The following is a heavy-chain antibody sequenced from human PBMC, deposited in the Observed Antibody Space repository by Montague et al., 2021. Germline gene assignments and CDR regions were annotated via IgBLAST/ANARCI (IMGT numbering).Heavy chain of an antibody. V-gene: IGHV4-39*01. CDR2: IYCSGST. Sequence: SETLSLTCTVSGGSISSSSYYWGWIRQPPGKGLEWIGSIYCSGSTYYNPSLKSRVTISVDTSKNQFSLKLSSVTAADTAVYYCARHVIGNYGMDVWGQGTTVTVSS. J-gene: IGHJ6*02. CDR3: ARHVIGNYGMDV. D-gene: IGHD3-16*02. CDR1: GGSISSSSYY.